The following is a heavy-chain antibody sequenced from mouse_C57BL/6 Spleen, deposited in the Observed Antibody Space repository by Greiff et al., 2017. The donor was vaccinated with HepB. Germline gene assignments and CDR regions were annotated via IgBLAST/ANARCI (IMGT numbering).Heavy chain of an antibody. J-gene: IGHJ1*03. CDR2: IYPGSGST. V-gene: IGHV1-55*01. D-gene: IGHD1-1*01. Sequence: VQLQQPGAELVKPGASVKMSCKASGYTFTSYWITWVKQRPGQGLEWIGDIYPGSGSTNYNEKFKSKATLTVDTSSSTAYMQLSSLTSEDSAVYYCARGRDYYGSENWYFDVWGTGTTVTVSS. CDR3: ARGRDYYGSENWYFDV. CDR1: GYTFTSYW.